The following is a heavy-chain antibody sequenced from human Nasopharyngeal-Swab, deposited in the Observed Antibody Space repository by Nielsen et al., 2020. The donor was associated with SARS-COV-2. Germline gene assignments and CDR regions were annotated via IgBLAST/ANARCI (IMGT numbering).Heavy chain of an antibody. D-gene: IGHD3-3*01. J-gene: IGHJ6*02. Sequence: SGPALVKPPETLTLTCTDSGFSLSNARMGVSWIRQPPGKALEWLAHIFSNDEKSYSTSLKSRLTISKDTSKSQVVLTMTNMDPVDTATYYCARIDLDFWSGYYYYYGMDVWGQGTTVTVSS. CDR2: IFSNDEK. CDR3: ARIDLDFWSGYYYYYGMDV. CDR1: GFSLSNARMG. V-gene: IGHV2-26*01.